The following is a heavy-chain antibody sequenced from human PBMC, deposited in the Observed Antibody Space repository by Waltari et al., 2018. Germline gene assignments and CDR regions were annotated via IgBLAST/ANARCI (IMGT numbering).Heavy chain of an antibody. V-gene: IGHV1-69*05. D-gene: IGHD6-13*01. CDR2: IIPIFGTA. CDR3: ARAEDSSSWSYYYYYMDV. J-gene: IGHJ6*03. Sequence: QVQLVPSGAEVKKPGSSVKVSCKASGGTFSSYAISWVRQAPGQGLDWMGGIIPIFGTANSAQKFQGRVTITTDESTSTAYMELSSLRSEDTAVYYCARAEDSSSWSYYYYYMDVWGKGTTVTVSS. CDR1: GGTFSSYA.